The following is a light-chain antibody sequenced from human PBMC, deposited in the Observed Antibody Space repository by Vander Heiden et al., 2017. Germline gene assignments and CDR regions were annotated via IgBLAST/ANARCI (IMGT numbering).Light chain of an antibody. CDR2: DAS. CDR1: QHMSNY. Sequence: DTQISQAPSSLSSSVSARVTITCQTSQHMSNYLNCYQQNPGQAPKHLIYDASNLETGVPLRFSGSGSGTDLTFTISILRPEDIETEYCQQYDNLPPGLTFGEGTKVEIK. J-gene: IGKJ4*01. V-gene: IGKV1-33*01. CDR3: QQYDNLPPGLT.